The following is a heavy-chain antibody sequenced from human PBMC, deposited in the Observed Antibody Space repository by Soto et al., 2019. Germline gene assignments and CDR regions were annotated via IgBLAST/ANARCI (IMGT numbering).Heavy chain of an antibody. CDR2: IYWNDDK. Sequence: SGPTLVNPTQTLTLTCTFSGFSLSTSGVGVGWICQPPGKALEWLALIYWNDDKRYSPSLKSRLTITKDTSKNQVVLTMTNMDPVDTATYYCARITRYYYMDVWGKGTTVTVSS. J-gene: IGHJ6*03. CDR1: GFSLSTSGVG. CDR3: ARITRYYYMDV. V-gene: IGHV2-5*01. D-gene: IGHD1-20*01.